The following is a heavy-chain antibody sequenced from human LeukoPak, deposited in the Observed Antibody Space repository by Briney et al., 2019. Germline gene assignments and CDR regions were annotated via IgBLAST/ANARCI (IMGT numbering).Heavy chain of an antibody. D-gene: IGHD5-18*01. Sequence: GRSLRLSCSAPGFTFSSYPMHWVRRAPGKGLEWVAVISYDGSNKYYADSVKGRFTISRDNSKNTLSLQMESLRPDDTAVYYCARKGGYRYGSWGQGTLVTVSS. CDR1: GFTFSSYP. V-gene: IGHV3-30*04. J-gene: IGHJ5*02. CDR3: ARKGGYRYGS. CDR2: ISYDGSNK.